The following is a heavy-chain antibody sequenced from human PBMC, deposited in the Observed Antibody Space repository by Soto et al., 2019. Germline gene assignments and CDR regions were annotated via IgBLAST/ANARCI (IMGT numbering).Heavy chain of an antibody. CDR1: GFTFGSYA. J-gene: IGHJ4*02. D-gene: IGHD6-19*01. Sequence: PGGSLRLSCAASGFTFGSYAMHWVRQAPGKGLEWVAVISYDGSNKYYADSVKGRFTISRDNSKNTLYLQMNSLRAEDTAVYYCARAHQTSGWYFPPPEPSFGYWGQGTLVTVSS. CDR2: ISYDGSNK. V-gene: IGHV3-30-3*01. CDR3: ARAHQTSGWYFPPPEPSFGY.